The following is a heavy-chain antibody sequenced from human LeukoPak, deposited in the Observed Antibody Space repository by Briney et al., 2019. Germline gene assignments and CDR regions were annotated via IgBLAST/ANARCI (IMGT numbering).Heavy chain of an antibody. D-gene: IGHD3-10*01. V-gene: IGHV4-4*07. Sequence: SETLSLTCTVSGGSISSYYWSWIRQPAGKGLEWIGRIYTSVSTNYNPSLKSRVTMSVDTSKNQFSLKLSSVTAADSAVYYCARDAKYYYGSGTSGNYFDYWGQGTLVTVSS. J-gene: IGHJ4*02. CDR1: GGSISSYY. CDR2: IYTSVST. CDR3: ARDAKYYYGSGTSGNYFDY.